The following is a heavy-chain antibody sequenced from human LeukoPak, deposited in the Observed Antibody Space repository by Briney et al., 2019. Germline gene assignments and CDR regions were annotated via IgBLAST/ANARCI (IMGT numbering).Heavy chain of an antibody. Sequence: GASVKVSCKGFDYTFTSYGMSWVRQAPGQGLEWMGWISAYNGDTNYVQKLQGRVTMTTDTATSTAYMELRSLTSDDTAVYYCARGGNGDYPDFDYWGQGTLVTVSS. J-gene: IGHJ4*02. V-gene: IGHV1-18*01. CDR3: ARGGNGDYPDFDY. CDR1: DYTFTSYG. D-gene: IGHD4-17*01. CDR2: ISAYNGDT.